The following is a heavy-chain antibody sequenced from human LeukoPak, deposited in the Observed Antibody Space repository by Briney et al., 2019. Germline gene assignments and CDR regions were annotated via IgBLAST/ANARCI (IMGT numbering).Heavy chain of an antibody. CDR2: IYYSGST. CDR1: GGSFSGYY. CDR3: ARHLGPDSSLGWFDP. Sequence: PSETLSLTCAVYGGSFSGYYWGWIRQPPGKGLEWIGSIYYSGSTYYNPSLKSRVTISVDTSKNQFSLKLSSVTAADTAVYYCARHLGPDSSLGWFDPWGQGTLVTVSS. J-gene: IGHJ5*02. D-gene: IGHD6-19*01. V-gene: IGHV4-39*01.